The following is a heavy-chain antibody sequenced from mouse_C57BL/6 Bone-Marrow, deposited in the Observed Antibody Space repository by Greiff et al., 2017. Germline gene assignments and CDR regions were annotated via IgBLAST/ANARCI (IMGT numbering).Heavy chain of an antibody. D-gene: IGHD1-1*01. V-gene: IGHV1-59*01. CDR1: GYTFTSYW. J-gene: IGHJ2*01. CDR2: IDPSDSYT. CDR3: ARTPSIYYYGSSYG. Sequence: VQLQQPGAELVRPGTSVKLSCKASGYTFTSYWMHWVKQRPGQGLEWIGVIDPSDSYTNYNQKFKGKATLTVDTSSSTAYMQLSSLTSEDSAVYYCARTPSIYYYGSSYGWGQGTTLTVSS.